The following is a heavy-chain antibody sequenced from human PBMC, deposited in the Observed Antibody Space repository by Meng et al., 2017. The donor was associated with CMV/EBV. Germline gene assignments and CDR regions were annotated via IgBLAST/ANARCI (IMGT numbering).Heavy chain of an antibody. CDR3: ARLGGAYYDILTGYYKGMDV. Sequence: GESLKIPCKGSGYSFTSYWIGWVRQMPGKGLEWMGIIYPGDSDTRYSPSFQGQVTISADKSISTAYLQWSSLKASDTAMYYCARLGGAYYDILTGYYKGMDVWGQGTTVTVSS. J-gene: IGHJ6*02. CDR1: GYSFTSYW. V-gene: IGHV5-51*01. CDR2: IYPGDSDT. D-gene: IGHD3-9*01.